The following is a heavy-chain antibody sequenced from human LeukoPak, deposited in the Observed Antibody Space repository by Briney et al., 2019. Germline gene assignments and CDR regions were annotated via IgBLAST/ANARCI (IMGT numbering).Heavy chain of an antibody. V-gene: IGHV1-18*01. CDR2: ISAYNGNT. CDR1: GGTFSSYA. CDR3: ARDRSIFYSGSREYYFDY. D-gene: IGHD1-26*01. J-gene: IGHJ4*02. Sequence: ASVKVSCKASGGTFSSYAISWVRQAPGQGLEWMGWISAYNGNTNYAQKLQGRVTMTTDTSTSTAYMELRSLRSDDTAVYYCARDRSIFYSGSREYYFDYWGQGTLVTVSS.